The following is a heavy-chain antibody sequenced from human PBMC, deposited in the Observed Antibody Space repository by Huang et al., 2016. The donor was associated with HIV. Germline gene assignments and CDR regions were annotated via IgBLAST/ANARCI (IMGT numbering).Heavy chain of an antibody. V-gene: IGHV5-51*01. J-gene: IGHJ3*02. CDR1: GYSFTDYW. Sequence: EVQLVQSGAEVKKPGESLKISCKGSGYSFTDYWIGWVRQMPGKGLEWMGIIYPIDSDTRYSPSFQGQVTISADKSIKTAYLQWTSLKASDTAIYYCGRHRQSVGAVADAFDIWGQGTLVSVSS. CDR3: GRHRQSVGAVADAFDI. CDR2: IYPIDSDT. D-gene: IGHD1-26*01.